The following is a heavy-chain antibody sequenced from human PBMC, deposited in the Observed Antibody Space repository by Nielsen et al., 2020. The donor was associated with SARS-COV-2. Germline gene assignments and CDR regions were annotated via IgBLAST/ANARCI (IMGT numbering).Heavy chain of an antibody. CDR1: GSTFDDYA. Sequence: GGSLRLSCAASGSTFDDYAMHWVRQAPGKGLEWVSGISWNSGSIGYADSVKGRFTISRDNAKNSLYLQMNCLRAEDTALYYCAKGYDSTRRGFDPWGQGTLVTVSS. D-gene: IGHD3-22*01. CDR2: ISWNSGSI. CDR3: AKGYDSTRRGFDP. V-gene: IGHV3-9*01. J-gene: IGHJ5*02.